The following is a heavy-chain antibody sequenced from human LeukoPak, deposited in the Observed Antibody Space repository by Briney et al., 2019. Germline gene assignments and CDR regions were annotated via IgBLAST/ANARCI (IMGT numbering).Heavy chain of an antibody. CDR1: GYTFTGYY. V-gene: IGHV1-2*02. CDR2: INPSSGGT. J-gene: IGHJ4*02. CDR3: AREMATIESNGALDY. Sequence: ASVKVSCKASGYTFTGYYMHWVRQAPGQGLEWMGWINPSSGGTNYAQKFQGRVTMTRDTSISTAYMELSRLRSDDTAVYYCAREMATIESNGALDYWGQGTLVTVSS. D-gene: IGHD5-24*01.